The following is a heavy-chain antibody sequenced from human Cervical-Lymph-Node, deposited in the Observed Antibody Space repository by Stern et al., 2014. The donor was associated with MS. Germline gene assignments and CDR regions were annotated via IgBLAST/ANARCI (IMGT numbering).Heavy chain of an antibody. D-gene: IGHD2-21*02. J-gene: IGHJ5*02. CDR2: INGDNGNT. Sequence: QVQLVQSGAEVKKPGASVKVSCKASGYTFTSYPIHWVRQAPGQRLEWMGWINGDNGNTKYSQKFQGRVTIASDRSASTAYMEVSSLTSEDTAVYYCARDSGHIAVLTPPNWFDPWGPGTLVIVSS. V-gene: IGHV1-3*01. CDR3: ARDSGHIAVLTPPNWFDP. CDR1: GYTFTSYP.